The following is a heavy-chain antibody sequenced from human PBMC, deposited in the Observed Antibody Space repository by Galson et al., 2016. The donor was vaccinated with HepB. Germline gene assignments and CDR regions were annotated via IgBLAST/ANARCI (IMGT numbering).Heavy chain of an antibody. J-gene: IGHJ5*02. CDR1: GGSISSSNW. Sequence: ETLSLTCAVSGGSISSSNWWSWVRQPPGKGLEWIGEINHSGTINYNPSLKSRVTISVDTSKNQFSLNLGSVTAADTAVYYCARRTVVPTAGNWFDPWGQGTLVTVSS. V-gene: IGHV4-4*02. CDR3: ARRTVVPTAGNWFDP. D-gene: IGHD2-2*01. CDR2: INHSGTI.